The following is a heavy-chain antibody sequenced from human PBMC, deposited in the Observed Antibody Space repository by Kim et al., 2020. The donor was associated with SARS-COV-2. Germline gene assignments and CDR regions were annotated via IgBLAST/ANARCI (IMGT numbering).Heavy chain of an antibody. CDR1: GGSFSGHY. D-gene: IGHD2-2*01. Sequence: SETLSLTCAVYGGSFSGHYWSWIRQPPGKGLEWIGEINHSGSTNYNPSLKSRVTISVDTSKNQFHLKLSSVTAADTAVYYCARRRSEVVPAAMGLVLYY. CDR3: ARRRSEVVPAAMGLVLYY. J-gene: IGHJ6*01. V-gene: IGHV4-34*01. CDR2: INHSGST.